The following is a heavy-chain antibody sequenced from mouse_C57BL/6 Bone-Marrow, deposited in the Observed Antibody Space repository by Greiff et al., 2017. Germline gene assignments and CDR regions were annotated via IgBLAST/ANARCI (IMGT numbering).Heavy chain of an antibody. J-gene: IGHJ1*03. CDR3: ARFHYGSSHWYFGV. D-gene: IGHD1-1*01. Sequence: QVQLQQPGAELVKPGASVKLSCKASGYTFTSYWMHWVKQRPGRGLEWIGRIDPNSGGTKYDEQFKSKATLTVDKSSSTAYMQRSSLTSEDAAVYYCARFHYGSSHWYFGVWGTGTTVTVSS. CDR2: IDPNSGGT. V-gene: IGHV1-72*01. CDR1: GYTFTSYW.